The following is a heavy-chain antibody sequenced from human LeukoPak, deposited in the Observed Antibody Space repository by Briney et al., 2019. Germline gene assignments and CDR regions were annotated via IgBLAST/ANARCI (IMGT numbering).Heavy chain of an antibody. J-gene: IGHJ4*02. CDR3: AREEYDYVWGSYPRGDY. Sequence: ASVKVSCKASGYSSTNYGISWVRQAPGQGLEWMGWIHIYRGNTNYAQKFQGRVTMTTDTSTGTAYMELRSLRSDDTAVYYCAREEYDYVWGSYPRGDYWGQGTLVTVSS. CDR1: GYSSTNYG. V-gene: IGHV1-18*01. D-gene: IGHD3-16*02. CDR2: IHIYRGNT.